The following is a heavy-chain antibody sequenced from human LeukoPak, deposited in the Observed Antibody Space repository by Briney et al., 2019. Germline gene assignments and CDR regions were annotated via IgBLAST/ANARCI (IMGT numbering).Heavy chain of an antibody. CDR3: ARVRYSYGYADFDY. CDR2: IYESGST. CDR1: GGSISSGGYY. J-gene: IGHJ4*02. Sequence: SQTLSLTCTVSGGSISSGGYYWSWIRQYPGEGLEWIGYIYESGSTYYNPSLKSRVTISVDTSKSQFSLSLSSVTAADTAVYYCARVRYSYGYADFDYWGQGILVTVSS. D-gene: IGHD5-18*01. V-gene: IGHV4-31*03.